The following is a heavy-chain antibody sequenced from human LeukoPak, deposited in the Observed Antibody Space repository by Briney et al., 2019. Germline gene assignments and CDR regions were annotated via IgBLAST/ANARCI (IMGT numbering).Heavy chain of an antibody. CDR3: ARRGVVADAFDI. Sequence: GGSLRLSCAASGFIFSSYWMHWVRQAPGKGLVWVSRIKSDGSNTNYADSVKGRFTISRDNAKNTLYLQMNSLRAEDTAVYYCARRGVVADAFDIWGQGTMVTVSS. CDR2: IKSDGSNT. D-gene: IGHD2-15*01. J-gene: IGHJ3*02. CDR1: GFIFSSYW. V-gene: IGHV3-74*01.